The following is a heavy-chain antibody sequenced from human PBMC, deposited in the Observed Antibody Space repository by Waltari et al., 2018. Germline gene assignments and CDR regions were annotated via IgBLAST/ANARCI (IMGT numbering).Heavy chain of an antibody. V-gene: IGHV3-30*02. Sequence: QVQLVESGGGVVQPGGSLRLSCAASGFTFSSYCMHWVRQAHGKGLEWGAFIRYDGSNKYYADSVKGRFTISRDNSKNTLYLQMNSLRAEDTAVYYCAKDLGPHNCYGGYESSDYWGQGTLVTVSS. J-gene: IGHJ4*02. CDR3: AKDLGPHNCYGGYESSDY. CDR1: GFTFSSYC. D-gene: IGHD5-12*01. CDR2: IRYDGSNK.